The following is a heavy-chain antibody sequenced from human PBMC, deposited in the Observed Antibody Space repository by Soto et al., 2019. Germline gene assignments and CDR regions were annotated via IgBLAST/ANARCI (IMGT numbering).Heavy chain of an antibody. CDR3: VRDYYDTSGYPNTFDM. CDR1: GFTFSSYA. CDR2: IGSRTSDI. J-gene: IGHJ3*02. V-gene: IGHV3-21*01. D-gene: IGHD3-22*01. Sequence: PGGSLGLSCSASGFTFSSYAMSWVRQAAGEGLEWVSFIGSRTSDIYYADSVKGRFTISRDNAKNSLYLDLTRLRAEDTAVYFCVRDYYDTSGYPNTFDMWGQGKMVTVSS.